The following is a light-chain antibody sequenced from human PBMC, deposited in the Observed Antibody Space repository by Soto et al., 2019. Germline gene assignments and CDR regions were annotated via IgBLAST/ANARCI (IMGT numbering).Light chain of an antibody. CDR3: SSYTSSSTWV. CDR2: DVS. Sequence: QSVLTQPASVSGSPGQSITISCTGTGSDLGGYNYVSWYQHHPGKAPKLIIYDVSYRPSGVSNRFSGSKSDNTASLTISGLQAEDEADYYCSSYTSSSTWVFGGGTKLTVL. CDR1: GSDLGGYNY. V-gene: IGLV2-14*03. J-gene: IGLJ3*02.